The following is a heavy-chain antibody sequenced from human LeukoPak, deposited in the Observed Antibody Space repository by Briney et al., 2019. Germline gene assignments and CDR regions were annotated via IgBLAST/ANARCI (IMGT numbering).Heavy chain of an antibody. CDR3: ARISGGSCYSFDY. Sequence: GASVKVSCKASGYTFTSYDINWVRQATGQGLEWMGWMNPNSGNTGYAQKFQGRVAMTRNTSISTAYMELSSLRSEDTAVYYCARISGGSCYSFDYWDQGTLVTVSS. D-gene: IGHD2-15*01. CDR1: GYTFTSYD. V-gene: IGHV1-8*01. CDR2: MNPNSGNT. J-gene: IGHJ4*02.